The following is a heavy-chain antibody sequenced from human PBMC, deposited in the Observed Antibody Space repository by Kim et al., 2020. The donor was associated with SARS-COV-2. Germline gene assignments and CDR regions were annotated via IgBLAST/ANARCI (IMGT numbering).Heavy chain of an antibody. D-gene: IGHD2-2*01. CDR2: IRGDGGNR. CDR3: TKDRYCTSPRCPFDY. CDR1: GLSFDEYT. J-gene: IGHJ4*01. Sequence: GGSLRLSCAASGLSFDEYTMHWVRQAPGKGLEWDSLIRGDGGNRQYADSVKGRFTISRDNSKNSVYLQMNSLTTEATALDYCTKDRYCTSPRCPFDYWG. V-gene: IGHV3-43*02.